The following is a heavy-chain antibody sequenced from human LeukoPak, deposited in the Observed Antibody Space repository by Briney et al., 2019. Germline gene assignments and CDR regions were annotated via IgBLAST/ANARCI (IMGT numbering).Heavy chain of an antibody. J-gene: IGHJ3*02. CDR2: IYYSGST. Sequence: PSEALSLTCTVSGGSISSSSYYWGWIRQPPGKGLEWIGSIYYSGSTYYNPSLKSRVTISVDTSKIQFSLKLSSVTAADTAVYYCARDCSGDYLGGAFDIWGQGTMVTVSS. CDR1: GGSISSSSYY. V-gene: IGHV4-39*07. CDR3: ARDCSGDYLGGAFDI. D-gene: IGHD4-17*01.